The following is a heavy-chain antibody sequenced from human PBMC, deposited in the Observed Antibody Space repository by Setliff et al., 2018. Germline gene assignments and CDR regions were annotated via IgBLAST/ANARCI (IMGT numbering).Heavy chain of an antibody. CDR2: IYPADSDT. CDR1: GYTFTNYW. CDR3: ARLGYSDAFDI. D-gene: IGHD5-18*01. V-gene: IGHV5-51*01. Sequence: GESLKISCKGSGYTFTNYWIAWVRQMPGKGLEYMGIIYPADSDTTYSPSFQGQVTISADKSISTAYLQWSSLKASDTAMYYCARLGYSDAFDIWGQGTMVTVSS. J-gene: IGHJ3*02.